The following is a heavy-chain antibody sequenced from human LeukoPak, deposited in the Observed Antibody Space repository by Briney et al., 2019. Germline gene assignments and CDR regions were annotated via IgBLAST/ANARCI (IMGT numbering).Heavy chain of an antibody. CDR2: IIPIFGTA. D-gene: IGHD6-6*01. J-gene: IGHJ6*03. CDR3: THSSSSSYYYYYMDV. Sequence: ASVKVSCKASGYTFTSYAMNWVRQAPGQGLEWMGGIIPIFGTANYAQKFQGRVTITADESTSTAYMELSSLRSEDTAVYYCTHSSSSSYYYYYMDVWGKGTTVTVSS. CDR1: GYTFTSYA. V-gene: IGHV1-69*13.